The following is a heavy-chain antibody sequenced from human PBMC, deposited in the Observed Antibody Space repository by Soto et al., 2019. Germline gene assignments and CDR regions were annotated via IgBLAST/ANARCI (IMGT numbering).Heavy chain of an antibody. Sequence: GGSLRLSCAASGFTFDDYAMHWVRQAPGKGLEWVSGISWNSGSIGYADSVKGRFTISRDNAKNSLYLQMNSLRAEDTALYYCAKGFRIAAAGPFDYWGQGTLVTVSS. J-gene: IGHJ4*02. CDR3: AKGFRIAAAGPFDY. CDR2: ISWNSGSI. D-gene: IGHD6-13*01. CDR1: GFTFDDYA. V-gene: IGHV3-9*01.